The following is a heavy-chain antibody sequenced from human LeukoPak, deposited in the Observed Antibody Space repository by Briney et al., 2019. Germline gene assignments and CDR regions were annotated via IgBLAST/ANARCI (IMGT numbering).Heavy chain of an antibody. J-gene: IGHJ5*02. D-gene: IGHD1-26*01. V-gene: IGHV3-48*03. Sequence: GGSLRLSCAASGFSFSSYEANWVRQAPGKGLEWVSYISTSGHNIFYADPVKGRFTISRDNVKNSLYLQMNSLRAEDTAVYFCARVGAAVSFDLWGQGAVVTVSS. CDR3: ARVGAAVSFDL. CDR2: ISTSGHNI. CDR1: GFSFSSYE.